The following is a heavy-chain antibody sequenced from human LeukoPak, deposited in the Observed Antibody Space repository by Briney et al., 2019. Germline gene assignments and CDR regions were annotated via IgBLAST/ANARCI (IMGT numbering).Heavy chain of an antibody. CDR3: ARARVVPAAMLYYFDY. Sequence: SETLSLTCTVSVGSISSYYWSWIRQPPGKGVEWMGHIYYIGSTNYNPSLKSRVTISVDTSKNQFSLKLSSVTAADTAVYYCARARVVPAAMLYYFDYWGQGTLVTVSS. D-gene: IGHD2-2*01. CDR2: IYYIGST. CDR1: VGSISSYY. J-gene: IGHJ4*02. V-gene: IGHV4-59*01.